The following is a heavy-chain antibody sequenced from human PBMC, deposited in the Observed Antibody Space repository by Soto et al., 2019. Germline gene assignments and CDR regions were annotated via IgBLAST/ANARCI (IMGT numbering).Heavy chain of an antibody. CDR1: GFSFSEYG. J-gene: IGHJ1*01. CDR3: AKRRLNTITSLSDF. V-gene: IGHV3-23*04. CDR2: ISGNKMNT. Sequence: EIQLVESGGGLAQPGGSLRLSCVASGFSFSEYGMSWVRQTPQKTLEWVASISGNKMNTFYPDSVKGRFFISRDNSDNTLHLQMNSLRDDDTAIYYCAKRRLNTITSLSDFCGPGVQVTVSS. D-gene: IGHD2-2*01.